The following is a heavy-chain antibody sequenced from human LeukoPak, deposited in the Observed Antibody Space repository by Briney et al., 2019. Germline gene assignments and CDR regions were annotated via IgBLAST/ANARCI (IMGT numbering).Heavy chain of an antibody. V-gene: IGHV3-23*01. Sequence: GGSLRLSCAASGFTFSSYAMSWVRQAPGKGLEWVSAISGSGGSTYYADSVKGRFTISRDNSKNTLYLQMNSLRAEDTAVYYCAKDRRYYYDSGYYGEFDYWGQGTLVTVSS. CDR3: AKDRRYYYDSGYYGEFDY. D-gene: IGHD3-22*01. J-gene: IGHJ4*02. CDR2: ISGSGGST. CDR1: GFTFSSYA.